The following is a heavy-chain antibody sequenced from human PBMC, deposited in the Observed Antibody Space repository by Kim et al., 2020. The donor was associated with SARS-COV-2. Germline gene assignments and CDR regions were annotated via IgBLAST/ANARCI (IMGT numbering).Heavy chain of an antibody. CDR1: GFTFSSYA. V-gene: IGHV3-30*04. Sequence: GGSLRLSCAASGFTFSSYAMHWVRQAPGKGLEWVAVISYDGSNKYYVDSVKGRFTISRDNSKNTLYLQMNSLRAEDTAVYYCARGRGAARHYYFDYWGQGTLVTVSS. J-gene: IGHJ4*02. CDR3: ARGRGAARHYYFDY. D-gene: IGHD6-6*01. CDR2: ISYDGSNK.